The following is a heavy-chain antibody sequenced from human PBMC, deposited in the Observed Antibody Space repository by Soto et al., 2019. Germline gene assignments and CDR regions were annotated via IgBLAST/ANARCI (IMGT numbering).Heavy chain of an antibody. CDR2: INAGNGNA. CDR3: ARSKYSSSWYYYYGMDV. Sequence: ASVKVSCKASGYTFTSYAIHWVRQAPGQRLEWMGWINAGNGNAKYSQKFQGRVTITADKSTSTAYMELSSLRSEDTAVYYCARSKYSSSWYYYYGMDVWGQGTTVTVSS. J-gene: IGHJ6*02. V-gene: IGHV1-3*01. CDR1: GYTFTSYA. D-gene: IGHD6-13*01.